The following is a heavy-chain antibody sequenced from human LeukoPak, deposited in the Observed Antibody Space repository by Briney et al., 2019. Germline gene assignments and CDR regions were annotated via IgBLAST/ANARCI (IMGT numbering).Heavy chain of an antibody. Sequence: GASVKVSCKASGYDFINYYMHWVRQAPGQGLEWMGIINGNGGTTTYAQKFQGRVSMTRDTSTSTGYVELTSLRSEDTAVYYCAREIPQGMDVWGQGTTVTVSS. V-gene: IGHV1-46*01. CDR1: GYDFINYY. CDR3: AREIPQGMDV. J-gene: IGHJ6*02. CDR2: INGNGGTT.